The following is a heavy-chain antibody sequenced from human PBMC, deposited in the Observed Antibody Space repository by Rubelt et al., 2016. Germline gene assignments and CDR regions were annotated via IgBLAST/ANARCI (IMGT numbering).Heavy chain of an antibody. CDR1: GFTFSSYS. CDR3: ASGGGFIIES. V-gene: IGHV3-21*01. CDR2: ISSSSSYI. D-gene: IGHD3-16*01. J-gene: IGHJ4*02. Sequence: EVQLVESGGGLVKPGGSLRLSCAASGFTFSSYSMNWVRQAPGKGLEWVSSISSSSSYIYYADSVKGRFTISRDNAKNSLYLQMNSLRAEDTAVYYCASGGGFIIESWGQGTLVTVSS.